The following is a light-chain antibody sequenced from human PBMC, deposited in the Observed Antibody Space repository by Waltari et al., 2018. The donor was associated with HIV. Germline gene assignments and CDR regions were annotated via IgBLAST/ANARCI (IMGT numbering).Light chain of an antibody. V-gene: IGLV6-57*04. J-gene: IGLJ3*02. CDR2: EDN. CDR3: QSYDSNDPWV. Sequence: NFKLTQPLSVSESPGKTVTISCTRSSGNIASNYVQWYQQRPGSAPTTVIYEDNQRPSVLPYRFSGAIASSSNSSSLTISGLKTEDEADYYCQSYDSNDPWVFGGGTKLTVL. CDR1: SGNIASNY.